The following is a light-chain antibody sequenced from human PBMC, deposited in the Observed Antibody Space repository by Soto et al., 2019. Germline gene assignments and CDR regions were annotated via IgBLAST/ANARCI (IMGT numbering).Light chain of an antibody. V-gene: IGLV2-14*01. CDR3: VSFTTSKSYV. Sequence: QSALTQPAYASGSPGQSITISCTGTSSDVGAYIFVSWYQQYPGKAPKLMIYDITNRPSGVSNRFSGSKAGNTASLTISGLQAEDEGDYYCVSFTTSKSYVFGTGTKVTVL. J-gene: IGLJ1*01. CDR1: SSDVGAYIF. CDR2: DIT.